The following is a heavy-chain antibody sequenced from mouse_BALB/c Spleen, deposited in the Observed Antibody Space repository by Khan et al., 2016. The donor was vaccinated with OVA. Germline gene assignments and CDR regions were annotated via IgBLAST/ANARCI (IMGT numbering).Heavy chain of an antibody. J-gene: IGHJ4*01. Sequence: QVQLKQSGPGLVAPSQNLSITCTVSGFSLSDYGVSWIRQPPGKGLEWLGVIWGGGTTYYNSAHKSRLSISKDNSKSQVFFLKMSSLQSDDTAMFYCAKGVWSYYYTLDYWGQGTSVTVSS. CDR2: IWGGGTT. CDR1: GFSLSDYG. V-gene: IGHV2-6-5*01. CDR3: AKGVWSYYYTLDY.